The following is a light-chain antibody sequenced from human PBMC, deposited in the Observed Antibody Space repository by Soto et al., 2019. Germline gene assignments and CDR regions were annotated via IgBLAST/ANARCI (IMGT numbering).Light chain of an antibody. J-gene: IGLJ1*01. CDR2: WND. Sequence: QSVLTQPTSASGTPGQRVTISCSGSSSNIGSHYVYWYQLLPGTAPKLLIYWNDQGPSGVPDRFSGSKSGTSASLAISGLRSEDEADYYCGAWDDRLSGYFFGSGTKVTVL. CDR3: GAWDDRLSGYF. CDR1: SSNIGSHY. V-gene: IGLV1-47*01.